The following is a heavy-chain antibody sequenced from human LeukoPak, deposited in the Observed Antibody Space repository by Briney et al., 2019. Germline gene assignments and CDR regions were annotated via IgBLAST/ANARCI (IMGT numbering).Heavy chain of an antibody. CDR3: ARDHRAAAGDYFDY. Sequence: GASVKVSCKASGYTFTSYAMHWVRQAPGQRLEWMGWINAGNGNTKYSQKFQGRVTITRDTSASTAYMELSSLRSEDTAVYYCARDHRAAAGDYFDYWGQGTLVTVSS. CDR2: INAGNGNT. J-gene: IGHJ4*02. CDR1: GYTFTSYA. V-gene: IGHV1-3*01. D-gene: IGHD6-13*01.